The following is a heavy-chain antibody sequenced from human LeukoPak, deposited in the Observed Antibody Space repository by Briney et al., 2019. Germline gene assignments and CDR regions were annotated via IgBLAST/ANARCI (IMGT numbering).Heavy chain of an antibody. D-gene: IGHD5-12*01. Sequence: ASVKVSCKASGYTFTGYYIHWVRQAPGQGLEWMGWINPNSGGTNYAQKFQGRVTMTRDTSISTAYMELSRLRSDDTAVYYCARVATRAFRYYFDYWGQGTLVTVSS. V-gene: IGHV1-2*02. CDR2: INPNSGGT. CDR3: ARVATRAFRYYFDY. J-gene: IGHJ4*02. CDR1: GYTFTGYY.